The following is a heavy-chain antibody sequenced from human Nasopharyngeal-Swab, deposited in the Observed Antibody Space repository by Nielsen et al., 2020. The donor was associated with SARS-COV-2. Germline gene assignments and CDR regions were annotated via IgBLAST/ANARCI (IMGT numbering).Heavy chain of an antibody. CDR1: GFTFSSYW. J-gene: IGHJ3*02. CDR2: INSDGSST. CDR3: ARSGGYDSSGYYVIAFDI. V-gene: IGHV3-74*01. Sequence: GESLKISCAASGFTFSSYWMHWVRQAPRKGLVWVSRINSDGSSTSYADSVKGRFTISRDNAKNTLYLQMNSLRAEDTAVYYCARSGGYDSSGYYVIAFDIWGQGTMVTVSS. D-gene: IGHD3-22*01.